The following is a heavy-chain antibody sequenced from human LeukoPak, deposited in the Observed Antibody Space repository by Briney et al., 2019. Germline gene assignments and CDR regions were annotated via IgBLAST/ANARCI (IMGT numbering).Heavy chain of an antibody. D-gene: IGHD4-17*01. CDR3: AKDLHYGDYNFDY. Sequence: QPGRSLRFSCAASGFTFSSYGMHWVRQAPGKGLEWVAVISYDGSNKYYADSAKGRFTISRDNSKNTLYLQMNSLRAEDTAVYYCAKDLHYGDYNFDYWGQGTLVTVSS. CDR1: GFTFSSYG. V-gene: IGHV3-30*18. CDR2: ISYDGSNK. J-gene: IGHJ4*02.